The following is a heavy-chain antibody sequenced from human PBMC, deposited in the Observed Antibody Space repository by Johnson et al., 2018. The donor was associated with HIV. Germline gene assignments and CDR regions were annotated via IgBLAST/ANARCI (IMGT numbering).Heavy chain of an antibody. D-gene: IGHD4-17*01. Sequence: VQLVESGGGLIQPGGSLRRSCAAYGFTVSHNYMSWVRQAPGEGLEWVSVIYSGGPTCYADSAKGRFTISRDNSKNALYLQMNSLRGEDTAVYYCARDLLYGETAFDIWGQGTMVTVSA. J-gene: IGHJ3*02. CDR2: IYSGGPT. V-gene: IGHV3-66*03. CDR1: GFTVSHNY. CDR3: ARDLLYGETAFDI.